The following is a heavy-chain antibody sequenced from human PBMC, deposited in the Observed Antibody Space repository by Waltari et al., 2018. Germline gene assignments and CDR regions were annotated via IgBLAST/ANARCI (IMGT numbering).Heavy chain of an antibody. V-gene: IGHV4-34*01. Sequence: QVQLQQWGAGLLKPSETLSLTCAVYGGSFSGYYWSWIRQPPGKGLEWIGEINHSGRTNDNPFLRSRVTISVDTSKNQFSLKLSSVTAADTAVYYCARYCAGRSCYYYYYGMDVWGQGTTVTVSS. CDR1: GGSFSGYY. CDR3: ARYCAGRSCYYYYYGMDV. CDR2: INHSGRT. J-gene: IGHJ6*02. D-gene: IGHD2-21*01.